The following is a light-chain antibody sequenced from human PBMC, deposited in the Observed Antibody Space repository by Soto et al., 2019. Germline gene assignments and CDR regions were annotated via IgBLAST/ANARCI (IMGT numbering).Light chain of an antibody. CDR1: QSITNK. CDR2: KAS. V-gene: IGKV1-5*03. Sequence: QMTQSPSTLSASLGDRVTVTCGASQSITNKLAWYQQKVGKAPKLLIYKASSLESGVPSRFSGSGSGTEFTLTISSLQPDDFEPYYCQQYNTSEGTFGQGTKVDIK. CDR3: QQYNTSEGT. J-gene: IGKJ1*01.